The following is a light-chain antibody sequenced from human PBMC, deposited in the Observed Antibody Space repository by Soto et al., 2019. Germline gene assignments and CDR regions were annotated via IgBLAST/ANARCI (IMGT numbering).Light chain of an antibody. CDR2: GAS. CDR1: QSLRSTS. CDR3: LHYGGSPPIT. Sequence: DIVLTQSPGTLSLSPGEKATLSCRASQSLRSTSLAWYQQKPGQAPRLLMYGASNRATGIPDKFSGGGSGTDFTLTISRLEPEDFAVYYCLHYGGSPPITFGQGTRLEIK. V-gene: IGKV3-20*01. J-gene: IGKJ5*01.